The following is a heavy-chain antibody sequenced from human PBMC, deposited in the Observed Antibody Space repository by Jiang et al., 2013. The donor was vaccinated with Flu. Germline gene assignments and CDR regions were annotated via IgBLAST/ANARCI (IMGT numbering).Heavy chain of an antibody. J-gene: IGHJ4*02. Sequence: GAEVKKPGESLKISCKGSGYSFISHWIGWVRQMPGKGLEWMGFIYPGDSDTKYNPSFQGQVTISADKSISTAYLQWSSLKASDTAMYYCARHLDDSSGYSQGWGEFIGVLWGQGTLVTVSS. CDR1: GYSFISHW. CDR3: ARHLDDSSGYSQGWGEFIGVL. D-gene: IGHD3-22*01. CDR2: IYPGDSDT. V-gene: IGHV5-51*01.